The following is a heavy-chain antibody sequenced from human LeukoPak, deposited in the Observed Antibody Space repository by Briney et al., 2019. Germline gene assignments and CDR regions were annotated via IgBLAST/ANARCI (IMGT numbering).Heavy chain of an antibody. CDR1: GFTFDDYA. Sequence: GGSLRLSCAASGFTFDDYAMHWVRQAPGEGLEWVSGISWNSGSIGYADSVKGRFTISRDNAKNSLYLQMNSLRAEDTALYYCAKAPMIVVASWFDPWGQGTLVTVSS. D-gene: IGHD3-22*01. J-gene: IGHJ5*02. V-gene: IGHV3-9*01. CDR2: ISWNSGSI. CDR3: AKAPMIVVASWFDP.